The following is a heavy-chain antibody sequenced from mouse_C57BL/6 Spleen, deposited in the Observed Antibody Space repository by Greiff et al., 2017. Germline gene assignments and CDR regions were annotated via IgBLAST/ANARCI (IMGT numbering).Heavy chain of an antibody. Sequence: QVQLQQPGAEPVKPGASVKLSCKASGYTFTSYWMHWVKQRPGQGLEWIGMIHPNSGSTNYNEKFKSKATLTVDKSSSTAYMQLSSLTSEDSAVYYCARTSYDYYAMDYWGQGTSVTVSS. CDR1: GYTFTSYW. CDR3: ARTSYDYYAMDY. V-gene: IGHV1-64*01. CDR2: IHPNSGST. D-gene: IGHD6-1*01. J-gene: IGHJ4*01.